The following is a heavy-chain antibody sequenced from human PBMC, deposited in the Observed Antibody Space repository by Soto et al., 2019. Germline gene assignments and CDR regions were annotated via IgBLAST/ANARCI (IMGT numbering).Heavy chain of an antibody. J-gene: IGHJ6*02. D-gene: IGHD6-19*01. V-gene: IGHV4-31*03. CDR3: ARDRSSGWTAGGMDV. CDR1: GGSISSGGYY. CDR2: IYYSGST. Sequence: SETLSLTCTVSGGSISSGGYYWSWIRQHPGKGLEWIGYIYYSGSTYYNPSLKSRVTISVDTSKNQFSLKLSSVTAADTAVYYCARDRSSGWTAGGMDVWGQGTTVTVSS.